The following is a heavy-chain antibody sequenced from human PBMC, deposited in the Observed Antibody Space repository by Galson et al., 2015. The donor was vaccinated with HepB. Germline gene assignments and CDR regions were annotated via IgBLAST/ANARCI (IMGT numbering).Heavy chain of an antibody. D-gene: IGHD3-16*02. CDR3: AVSIMITFGGVIAPDY. CDR2: IIPILGIA. Sequence: SVKVSCKASGGTFSSYAISWVRQAPGQGLEWMGGIIPILGIANYTQKFQSRVTITADKSTSTAYMELSSLRSEDTAVYYCAVSIMITFGGVIAPDYWGQGTLVTVSS. CDR1: GGTFSSYA. V-gene: IGHV1-69*10. J-gene: IGHJ4*02.